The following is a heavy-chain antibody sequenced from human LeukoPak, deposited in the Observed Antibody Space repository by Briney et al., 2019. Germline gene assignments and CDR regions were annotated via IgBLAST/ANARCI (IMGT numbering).Heavy chain of an antibody. CDR3: ARGGYCSSTSCYPYFDY. D-gene: IGHD2-2*01. CDR1: GGTFTSYA. CDR2: IIPIFGTA. J-gene: IGHJ4*02. Sequence: SVKVSCKASGGTFTSYAISWVRLAPGQGLEWMGGIIPIFGTANYAQKFQGRVTITADKSTSTAYMELSSLRSEDTAVYYCARGGYCSSTSCYPYFDYWGQGTLVTVSS. V-gene: IGHV1-69*06.